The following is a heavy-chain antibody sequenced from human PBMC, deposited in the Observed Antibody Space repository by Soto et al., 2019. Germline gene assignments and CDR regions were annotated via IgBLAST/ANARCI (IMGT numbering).Heavy chain of an antibody. V-gene: IGHV1-69*01. CDR1: RGTFNSYE. Sequence: QVQLVQSGAEVKKPGSSVKVSCLASRGTFNSYEINWVHQAPGHGLEWLGGLVPQFGTPNYAQKFQDRVTIVADESTNTTSMELRGLTSDDTAVYYCARQNRDTPMVPFDVWGQGTLVTVSS. CDR2: LVPQFGTP. D-gene: IGHD5-18*01. J-gene: IGHJ4*02. CDR3: ARQNRDTPMVPFDV.